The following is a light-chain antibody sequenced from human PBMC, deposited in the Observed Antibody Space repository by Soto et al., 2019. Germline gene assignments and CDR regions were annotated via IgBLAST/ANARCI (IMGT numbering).Light chain of an antibody. CDR2: DAS. CDR1: QSITNR. V-gene: IGKV1-5*01. CDR3: QHYGGLWT. Sequence: DIQMTQSPSSLFASVGDRVTITCRTSQSITNRLAWHQQRPGKAPQVLIFDASNLESGVPSRFRGSGSGTEFSLTITSLQPDDFATYYCQHYGGLWTFGQGTKVDIK. J-gene: IGKJ1*01.